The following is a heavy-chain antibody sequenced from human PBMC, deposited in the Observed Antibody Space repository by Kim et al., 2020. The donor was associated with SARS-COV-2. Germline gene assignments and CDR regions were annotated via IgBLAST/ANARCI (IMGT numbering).Heavy chain of an antibody. J-gene: IGHJ4*02. V-gene: IGHV4-4*02. Sequence: SETLSLTCAVSGGSISSSNWWSWVRQPPGKGLEWIGEIYHSGSTNYNPSLKSRVTISVDKSKNQFSLKLSSVTAADTAVYYCARRRGGVVVITAYYFDYWGQGTLVTVSS. CDR1: GGSISSSNW. CDR3: ARRRGGVVVITAYYFDY. CDR2: IYHSGST. D-gene: IGHD3-22*01.